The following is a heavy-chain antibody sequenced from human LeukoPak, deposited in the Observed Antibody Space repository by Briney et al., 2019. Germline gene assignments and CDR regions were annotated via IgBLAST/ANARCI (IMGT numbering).Heavy chain of an antibody. CDR2: INPNSGGT. V-gene: IGHV1-2*02. CDR1: GYTFTGYY. CDR3: ARTSSSWYNSFDY. J-gene: IGHJ4*02. D-gene: IGHD6-13*01. Sequence: ASVKVSCKASGYTFTGYYMHWVRQAPGQGLEWMGWINPNSGGTNYAQKFQGRVTMTRDTSISTAYMELSGLRSDDTAVYYCARTSSSWYNSFDYWGQGTLVTVSS.